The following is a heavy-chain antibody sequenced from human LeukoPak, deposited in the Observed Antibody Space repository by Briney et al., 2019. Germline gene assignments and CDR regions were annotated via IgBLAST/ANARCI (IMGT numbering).Heavy chain of an antibody. CDR3: ARDTGGYYYDSSGYYYEYYFDY. CDR2: ISYDGSNK. Sequence: QPGGSLRLSCAASGFTFSSYGMHWVRQAPGKGLEWVAVISYDGSNKYYADSVKGRFTISRDNSKNTLCLQMNSLRAEDTAVYYCARDTGGYYYDSSGYYYEYYFDYWGQGTLVTVSS. V-gene: IGHV3-30*03. CDR1: GFTFSSYG. J-gene: IGHJ4*02. D-gene: IGHD3-22*01.